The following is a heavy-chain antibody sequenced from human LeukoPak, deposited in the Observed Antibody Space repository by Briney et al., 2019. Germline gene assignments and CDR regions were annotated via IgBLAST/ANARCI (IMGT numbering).Heavy chain of an antibody. V-gene: IGHV3-30*02. CDR1: GFTFSSYG. CDR2: IRYDGSNE. Sequence: GGSLRLSCAASGFTFSSYGMHLVRQAPGKGLEWGAFIRYDGSNEYYANSVKGRFTISRDNSKNTLYLQMNSLRPEDTAVYYCAKDQRITMIVVVTPFDDWGQGTLVTVSS. D-gene: IGHD3-22*01. CDR3: AKDQRITMIVVVTPFDD. J-gene: IGHJ4*02.